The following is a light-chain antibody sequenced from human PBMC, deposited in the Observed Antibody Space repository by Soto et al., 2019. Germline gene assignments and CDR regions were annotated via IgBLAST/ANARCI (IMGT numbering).Light chain of an antibody. J-gene: IGKJ3*01. CDR3: QQANSFPFT. CDR1: QGISRS. V-gene: IGKV1-12*01. CDR2: AAS. Sequence: DIQMTQSPSSVSAFVGDRVTITCRASQGISRSLAWYQQKSGEAPKLLIYAASLLQSGVPSRFSGSGSGTDFTLTITRLQPEDFATYYCQQANSFPFTVGPGTKVDIK.